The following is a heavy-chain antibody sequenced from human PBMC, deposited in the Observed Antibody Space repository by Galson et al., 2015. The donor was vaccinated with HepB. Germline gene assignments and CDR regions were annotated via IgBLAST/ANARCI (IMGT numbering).Heavy chain of an antibody. J-gene: IGHJ2*01. D-gene: IGHD7-27*01. CDR1: GYSFTSYW. Sequence: QSGAEVKKPGESLKISCKGSGYSFTSYWIGWVRQMPGKGLEWMGIIYPGDSDTRYSPSSQGQVTISADKSISTAYLQWSSLKASDTAMYYCARLPKILGIPDWYFDLWGRGTLVTVSS. CDR3: ARLPKILGIPDWYFDL. V-gene: IGHV5-51*01. CDR2: IYPGDSDT.